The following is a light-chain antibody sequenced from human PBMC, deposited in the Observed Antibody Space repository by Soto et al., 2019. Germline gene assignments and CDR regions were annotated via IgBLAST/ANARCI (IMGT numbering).Light chain of an antibody. J-gene: IGLJ3*02. CDR1: SGDVGGFNY. V-gene: IGLV2-8*01. CDR3: SSYAGSNDWV. Sequence: QSVLTQPPSASGSPGQSVAIACTGTSGDVGGFNYGSWYQQHPGKDPKLKIYGVSKRPSGVPDRFSGSRSGNTASLTVSGLQAEDEADYYCSSYAGSNDWVFGGGTQLTVL. CDR2: GVS.